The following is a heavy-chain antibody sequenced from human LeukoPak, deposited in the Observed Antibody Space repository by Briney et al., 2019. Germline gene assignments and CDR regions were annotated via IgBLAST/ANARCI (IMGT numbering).Heavy chain of an antibody. CDR3: ARASGNSTIRYYFDN. D-gene: IGHD3-3*01. V-gene: IGHV3-72*01. Sequence: GGSLRLSCAASGFTFSDHYMDWLRQAPGEGLEWVGRTRNKANSYTTEYAASVKGRFTVSRDASKNSLHLQMNSLKTEDTAVYYCARASGNSTIRYYFDNWGQGTLVTVSS. CDR2: TRNKANSYTT. CDR1: GFTFSDHY. J-gene: IGHJ4*02.